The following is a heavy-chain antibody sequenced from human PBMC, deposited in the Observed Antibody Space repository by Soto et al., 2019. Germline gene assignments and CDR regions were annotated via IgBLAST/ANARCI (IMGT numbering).Heavy chain of an antibody. J-gene: IGHJ4*02. Sequence: VGSLRLSCTASGFTFFTYAMTWVRQAPGKGLEWVSSITDTGVSTYYADSVKGRFTISRDNSKNTLYLQMNSLRTDDSAVYYCAKDTPVVMFLFDSWGRGTLVTVSS. CDR3: AKDTPVVMFLFDS. D-gene: IGHD2-15*01. CDR1: GFTFFTYA. CDR2: ITDTGVST. V-gene: IGHV3-23*01.